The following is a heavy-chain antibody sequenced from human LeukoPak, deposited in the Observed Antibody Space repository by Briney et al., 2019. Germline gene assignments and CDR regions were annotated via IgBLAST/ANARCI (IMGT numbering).Heavy chain of an antibody. CDR3: ARLRVPRSIFGVVVGMDV. D-gene: IGHD3-3*01. Sequence: ASVEVSCKASGYTFTSYGISWVRQAPGQGLEWMGWISAYNGNTNYAQKLQGRVTMTTDTSTSTAYMELRSLRSDDTAVYYCARLRVPRSIFGVVVGMDVWGQGTTVTVSS. CDR1: GYTFTSYG. V-gene: IGHV1-18*01. J-gene: IGHJ6*02. CDR2: ISAYNGNT.